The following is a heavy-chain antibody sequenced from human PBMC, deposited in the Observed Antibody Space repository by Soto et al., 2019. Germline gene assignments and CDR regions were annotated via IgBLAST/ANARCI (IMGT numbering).Heavy chain of an antibody. D-gene: IGHD4-17*01. CDR3: ARGQRALITYGPFDP. V-gene: IGHV3-23*01. J-gene: IGHJ5*02. CDR1: GFTLSNYA. Sequence: GGSLRLSCAASGFTLSNYAMSWVRQAPGKGLEWVSTFSGTGGYTYYTDSVKGRFTISRDESKNTLFLHMNSLRAADTAVYYCARGQRALITYGPFDPWGQGTLVTVSS. CDR2: FSGTGGYT.